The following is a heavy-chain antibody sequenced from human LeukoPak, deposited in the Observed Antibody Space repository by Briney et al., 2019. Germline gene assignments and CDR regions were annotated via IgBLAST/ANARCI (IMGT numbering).Heavy chain of an antibody. V-gene: IGHV4-39*01. CDR2: VYYSGST. J-gene: IGHJ5*02. Sequence: PSETLSLTCTVSGGSISSSSYYWGWIRQPPGKGLEWIGSVYYSGSTYYNPSLKSRVTISVDTSKNQFSLKLSSVTAADTAVYYCAGIMTTHWIDPWGQGTLVTVSS. D-gene: IGHD3-16*01. CDR3: AGIMTTHWIDP. CDR1: GGSISSSSYY.